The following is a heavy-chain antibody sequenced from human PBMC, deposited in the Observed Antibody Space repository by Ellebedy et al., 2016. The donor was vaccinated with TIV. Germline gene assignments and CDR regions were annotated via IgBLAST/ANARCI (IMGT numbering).Heavy chain of an antibody. J-gene: IGHJ4*02. CDR3: AKGFTFGGVIVMDGDYFDY. D-gene: IGHD3-16*02. CDR1: GFTLSSYG. CDR2: ISYDGSNK. V-gene: IGHV3-30*18. Sequence: GGSLRLSXAASGFTLSSYGMHWVRQAPGKGLEWVAVISYDGSNKYYADSVKGRLTISRDNSKNTLYLQMNSLRAEDTAVYYCAKGFTFGGVIVMDGDYFDYWGQGTLVTVSS.